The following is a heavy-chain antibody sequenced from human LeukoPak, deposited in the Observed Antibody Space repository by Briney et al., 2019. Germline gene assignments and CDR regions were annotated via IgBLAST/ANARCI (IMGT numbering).Heavy chain of an antibody. CDR3: TTRSGDFWSGFVN. D-gene: IGHD3-3*01. CDR2: FDPEEAKM. Sequence: ASVKVSCKVSGNSLSELSIQWVQQAPGKGLECIGGFDPEEAKMVYAQNFQGRVTMAEDTSTQTAYMELSGLTSDDTAVYYCTTRSGDFWSGFVNWGQGTLVTVSS. V-gene: IGHV1-24*01. J-gene: IGHJ4*02. CDR1: GNSLSELS.